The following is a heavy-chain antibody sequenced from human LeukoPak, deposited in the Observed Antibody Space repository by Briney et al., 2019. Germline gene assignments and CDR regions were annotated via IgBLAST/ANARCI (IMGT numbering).Heavy chain of an antibody. CDR1: GGSFSDYY. D-gene: IGHD2-21*02. V-gene: IGHV4-34*01. Sequence: SETLSLTCAVYGGSFSDYYWTWIRQPPGKGLEWIGEINHSGSTNYNPSLKSRVTISVDTSKKQFFLRLSSVTAADTAVYYCAREPPLCGGDCYDFDYWGQGTLVTVSS. CDR3: AREPPLCGGDCYDFDY. CDR2: INHSGST. J-gene: IGHJ4*02.